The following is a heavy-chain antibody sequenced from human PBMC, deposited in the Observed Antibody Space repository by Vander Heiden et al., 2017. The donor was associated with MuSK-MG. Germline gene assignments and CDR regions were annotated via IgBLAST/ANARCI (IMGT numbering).Heavy chain of an antibody. V-gene: IGHV4-39*01. D-gene: IGHD6-19*01. CDR1: GGSIRSSSYY. Sequence: QLQLQESGPGLVKPSETLSLTCTVSGGSIRSSSYYWGWIRQPPGKGLEWIGSIYYSGSTYYNPSLKSRVTISVDTSKNQFSLKLSSVTAADTAVYYCARLNWRYSSGWSDFDYWGQGTLVTVSS. J-gene: IGHJ4*02. CDR2: IYYSGST. CDR3: ARLNWRYSSGWSDFDY.